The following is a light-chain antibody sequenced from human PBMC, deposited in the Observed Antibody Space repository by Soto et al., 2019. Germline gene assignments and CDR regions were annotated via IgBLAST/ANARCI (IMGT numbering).Light chain of an antibody. J-gene: IGLJ1*01. CDR2: DVT. V-gene: IGLV2-14*01. CDR3: SSYTTSSSYV. Sequence: QSALTQPASVSGSPGQSITISCTGTSSDVGGYIYVSWYQRHPGKAPKLMIYDVTSRPSGVSYRFSGSKSGNTASLTISGLQAEDEADYYCSSYTTSSSYVFGTGTKVTVL. CDR1: SSDVGGYIY.